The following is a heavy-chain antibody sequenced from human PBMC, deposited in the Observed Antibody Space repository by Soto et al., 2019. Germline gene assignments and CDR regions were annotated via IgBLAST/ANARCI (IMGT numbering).Heavy chain of an antibody. D-gene: IGHD3-22*01. CDR1: GFSLSTSGVG. CDR2: IYWDDGK. V-gene: IGHV2-5*02. J-gene: IGHJ4*02. CDR3: AHAQGDSMITGTFDY. Sequence: QITLKESGPTLVKPTQTLTLTCTFSGFSLSTSGVGVGWIRQPPGKALEWLALIYWDDGKRYSPSLKSRLTITNDTSKNQVVLTMTNMDPVDTATYDCAHAQGDSMITGTFDYWGQGTLVTVSS.